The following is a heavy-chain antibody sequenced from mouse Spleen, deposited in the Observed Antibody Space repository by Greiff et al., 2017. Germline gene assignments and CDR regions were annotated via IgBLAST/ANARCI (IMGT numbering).Heavy chain of an antibody. J-gene: IGHJ4*01. CDR1: GYTFTSYW. CDR3: ATLRQLGLRRDAMDY. CDR2: IYPGSGST. D-gene: IGHD3-2*01. Sequence: VQLQQPGAELVKPGASVKMSCKASGYTFTSYWITWVKQRPGQGLEWIGDIYPGSGSTNYNEKFKSKATLTVDTSSSTAYMQLSSLTSEDSAVYYCATLRQLGLRRDAMDYWGQGTSVTVSS. V-gene: IGHV1-55*01.